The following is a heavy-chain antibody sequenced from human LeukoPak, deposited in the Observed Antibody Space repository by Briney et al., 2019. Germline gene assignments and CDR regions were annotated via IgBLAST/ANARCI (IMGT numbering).Heavy chain of an antibody. V-gene: IGHV3-66*02. CDR2: IYSGSST. Sequence: PGGSLRLSCAASGFTVSSNYMSWVRQAPGKGLEWVSVIYSGSSTYYADSVKGRFTISRDNSKNKLYLQMNSLRAEDTAVYYCARGDGNYDFWSGYYTGFDYWGQGTLVTVSS. CDR3: ARGDGNYDFWSGYYTGFDY. CDR1: GFTVSSNY. D-gene: IGHD3-3*01. J-gene: IGHJ4*02.